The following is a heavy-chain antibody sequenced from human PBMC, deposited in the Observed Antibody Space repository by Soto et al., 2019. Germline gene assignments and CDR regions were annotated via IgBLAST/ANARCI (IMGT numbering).Heavy chain of an antibody. CDR3: ARLYWSYYASSGYLDQ. D-gene: IGHD3-22*01. V-gene: IGHV4-30-4*01. CDR2: IYVTGTT. CDR1: GASINNGGYY. J-gene: IGHJ4*02. Sequence: ASGTLSLPCTVSGASINNGGYYWILIRQTPGKGLEWVGYIYVTGTTYYNPSLKTRLAISIDRSKSQFSLRLTSVTAADTAVYYCARLYWSYYASSGYLDQWGQGTLVTVSS.